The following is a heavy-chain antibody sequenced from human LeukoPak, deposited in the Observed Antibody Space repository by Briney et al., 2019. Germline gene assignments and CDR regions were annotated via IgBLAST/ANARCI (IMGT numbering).Heavy chain of an antibody. J-gene: IGHJ4*02. CDR2: ISSGTSAK. Sequence: PGGSLRLSCAASGFTFSNYEMNWVRQAPGKGLEWVSYISSGTSAKYYADSVKGRFTISRDNAKNSLYLQMNSLRDEDTAVYYCARDLGYSDDYWGQGTLVTVSS. V-gene: IGHV3-48*03. CDR1: GFTFSNYE. D-gene: IGHD5-18*01. CDR3: ARDLGYSDDY.